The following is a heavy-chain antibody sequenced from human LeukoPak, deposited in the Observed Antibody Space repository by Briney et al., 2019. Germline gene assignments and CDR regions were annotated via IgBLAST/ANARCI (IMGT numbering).Heavy chain of an antibody. J-gene: IGHJ3*02. CDR1: GFTFSSYW. CDR2: IKQDGSEK. CDR3: ARDRAVRIAAAGSAFDI. V-gene: IGHV3-7*01. Sequence: GGSLRLSCAASGFTFSSYWMSWVRQAPGKGLEWVANIKQDGSEKYYVDSVKGRFTISRDNAKNSLYLQMNSLRAEDTAVYYCARDRAVRIAAAGSAFDIWGQGTMVTVSS. D-gene: IGHD6-13*01.